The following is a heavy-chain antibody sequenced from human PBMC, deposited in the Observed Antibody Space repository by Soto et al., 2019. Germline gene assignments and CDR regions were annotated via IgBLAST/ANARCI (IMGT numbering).Heavy chain of an antibody. CDR2: IYYSGST. Sequence: QVQLQESGPGLVKPSQTLSLTCTVSGGSISSGDYYWCWIRQPPGKGLEWIGYIYYSGSTYYNPSLKSRVTISVDTSKNQFSLKLSSVNAADTAVYYCARVGFGELLAHGMDVWGQGTTVTVSS. J-gene: IGHJ6*02. V-gene: IGHV4-30-4*01. CDR1: GGSISSGDYY. CDR3: ARVGFGELLAHGMDV. D-gene: IGHD3-10*01.